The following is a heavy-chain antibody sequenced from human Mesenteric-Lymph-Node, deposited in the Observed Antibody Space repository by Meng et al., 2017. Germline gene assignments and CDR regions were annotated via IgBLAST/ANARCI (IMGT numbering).Heavy chain of an antibody. CDR1: GGTFSSYA. CDR2: VSSFNGDT. Sequence: VPLGQSGAEVKKPGSSVKVSCKASGGTFSSYAISWVRQAPGQGLEWMGWVSSFNGDTNYAPKFQGRVTMTTDRSTTTAYMELRSLTSEDTAVYYCAKTPTTSWVGGWFDPWGQGTLVTVSS. J-gene: IGHJ5*02. V-gene: IGHV1-18*01. D-gene: IGHD2-2*01. CDR3: AKTPTTSWVGGWFDP.